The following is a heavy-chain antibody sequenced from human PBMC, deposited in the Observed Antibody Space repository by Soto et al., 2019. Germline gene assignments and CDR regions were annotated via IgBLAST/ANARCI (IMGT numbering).Heavy chain of an antibody. D-gene: IGHD2-15*01. J-gene: IGHJ6*03. CDR3: ARGGYCSGGSCYFGLGYMDV. Sequence: SETLSLTCAVYGGSFSGYYWSWIRQPPGKGLEWIGEINHSGSTSHNPSLKSRVTISVDTSKNQFSLKLSSVTAADTAVYYCARGGYCSGGSCYFGLGYMDVWGQGTTVTVSS. V-gene: IGHV4-34*01. CDR1: GGSFSGYY. CDR2: INHSGST.